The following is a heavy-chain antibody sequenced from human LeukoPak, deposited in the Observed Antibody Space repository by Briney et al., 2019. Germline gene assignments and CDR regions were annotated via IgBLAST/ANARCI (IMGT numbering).Heavy chain of an antibody. V-gene: IGHV4-61*02. CDR2: IYTSGST. CDR1: GGSISSGSYY. CDR3: ARVGSKDYYDSSGYYYGAFDI. D-gene: IGHD3-22*01. Sequence: SETLSLTCTVSGGSISSGSYYWSWIRQPAGKGLEWIGRIYTSGSTNYNPSLKSRVTISVDTSKNQFSLTLSSVTAADTAVYYCARVGSKDYYDSSGYYYGAFDIWGQGTMVTVSS. J-gene: IGHJ3*02.